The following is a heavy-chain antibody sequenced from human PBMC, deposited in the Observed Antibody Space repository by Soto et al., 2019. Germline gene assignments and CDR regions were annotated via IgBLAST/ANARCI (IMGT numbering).Heavy chain of an antibody. CDR2: ISGSGDST. D-gene: IGHD6-19*01. J-gene: IGHJ4*02. Sequence: EVQLLESGGGLVQPGGSLRLSCAASGFTFSTYAMNWVRQAPGKGLEWVSGISGSGDSTYYADSVKGRFTVSRDNSKNTLYLQMSSLRAADSAVFYCAKERSSGWSFDYWGQGTLVTVSS. CDR1: GFTFSTYA. V-gene: IGHV3-23*01. CDR3: AKERSSGWSFDY.